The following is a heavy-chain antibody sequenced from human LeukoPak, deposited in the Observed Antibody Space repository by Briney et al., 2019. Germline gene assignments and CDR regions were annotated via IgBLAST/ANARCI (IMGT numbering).Heavy chain of an antibody. CDR3: AKDNSYGPHAGVFDY. J-gene: IGHJ4*02. Sequence: PGGSLRLSCAASGFTVSSNYMSWVRQAPGKGLEWVSVIYSGGSTYYADSVKGRFTISRDNSKNTLYLQMNSLRAEDTAVYYCAKDNSYGPHAGVFDYWGQGTLVTVSS. V-gene: IGHV3-53*01. CDR2: IYSGGST. D-gene: IGHD5-18*01. CDR1: GFTVSSNY.